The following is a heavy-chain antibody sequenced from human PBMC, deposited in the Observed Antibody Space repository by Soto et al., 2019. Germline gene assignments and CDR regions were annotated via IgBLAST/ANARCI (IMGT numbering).Heavy chain of an antibody. Sequence: SETLSLTCTVSGGSISNFYWSWVRQPPGKGLEWIGYIYDSGNTNYNPSLKSRVSISLDTSKKQLSLKLTSVTAAGTAVYFCARAPMVITRSYFDLWGQGTPVTVSS. CDR3: ARAPMVITRSYFDL. CDR1: GGSISNFY. J-gene: IGHJ4*02. V-gene: IGHV4-59*01. D-gene: IGHD2-21*01. CDR2: IYDSGNT.